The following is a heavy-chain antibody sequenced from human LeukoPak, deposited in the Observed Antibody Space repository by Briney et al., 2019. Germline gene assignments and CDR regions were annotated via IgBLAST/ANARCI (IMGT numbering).Heavy chain of an antibody. V-gene: IGHV4-34*01. CDR3: ARVDYGDYVLFDY. CDR2: INHSGST. D-gene: IGHD4-17*01. CDR1: GGSFSGYY. Sequence: PSETLSLTCAVYGGSFSGYYWSWIRQPPGKGLEWIGEINHSGSTNYNPSLKSRVTISVDTSKNQFSLKLSSVTAADTAVYYCARVDYGDYVLFDYWGQGTLVTVSS. J-gene: IGHJ4*02.